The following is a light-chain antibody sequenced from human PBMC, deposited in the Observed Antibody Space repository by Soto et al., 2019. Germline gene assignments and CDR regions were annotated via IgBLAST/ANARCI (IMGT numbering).Light chain of an antibody. Sequence: EIAMRQSPPTLSVSPGERATLSCRASQSVGNNLAWYQQKPGQAPRLLIYAASIRATGIPTRFSGSGSGTEFTLTINSLQSEDFAVYYCQQYKDWPPYTFGQGTKLEIK. CDR3: QQYKDWPPYT. V-gene: IGKV3-15*01. J-gene: IGKJ2*01. CDR2: AAS. CDR1: QSVGNN.